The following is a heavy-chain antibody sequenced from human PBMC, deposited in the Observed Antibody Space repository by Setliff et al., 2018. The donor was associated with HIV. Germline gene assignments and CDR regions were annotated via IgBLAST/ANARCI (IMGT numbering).Heavy chain of an antibody. J-gene: IGHJ1*01. D-gene: IGHD3-16*02. CDR3: ARDSDPYYDYVWGPYRPEYFQH. Sequence: GESLKISCAAPGFTFRDYAMNWVRQTPGKGLEWVSCITPAGSNIYYADSVKGRFTISRDNAKNSLYLQMNTLRAEDTAVYYCARDSDPYYDYVWGPYRPEYFQHWGRGTLVTVSS. CDR2: ITPAGSNI. CDR1: GFTFRDYA. V-gene: IGHV3-21*01.